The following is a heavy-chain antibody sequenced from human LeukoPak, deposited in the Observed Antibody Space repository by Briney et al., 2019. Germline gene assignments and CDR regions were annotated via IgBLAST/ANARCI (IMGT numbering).Heavy chain of an antibody. CDR1: GFTVSSNY. CDR2: IYSGGST. J-gene: IGHJ4*02. D-gene: IGHD3-10*01. V-gene: IGHV3-53*01. Sequence: GGSLRLSCAASGFTVSSNYMSWVRQAPGKGLEWVSDIYSGGSTYYADSVKGRFTISRDNSKNTLYLQMNSLRAEDTAVYYCARSGLWFGELLDYWGQGTLVTVSS. CDR3: ARSGLWFGELLDY.